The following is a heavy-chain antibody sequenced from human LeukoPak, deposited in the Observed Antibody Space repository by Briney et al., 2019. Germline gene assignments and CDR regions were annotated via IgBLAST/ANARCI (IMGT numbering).Heavy chain of an antibody. Sequence: SETLSLTCTVSGYSISSGYYWCWIRQPPGKGLEWIGSIYHSGSTYYNPSLKSRVTISVDTSKNQFSLKLSSVTAAHTAVYYCARTDSGSYRQPFDYWGQGTLVTVSS. CDR2: IYHSGST. CDR1: GYSISSGYY. CDR3: ARTDSGSYRQPFDY. V-gene: IGHV4-38-2*02. D-gene: IGHD1-26*01. J-gene: IGHJ4*02.